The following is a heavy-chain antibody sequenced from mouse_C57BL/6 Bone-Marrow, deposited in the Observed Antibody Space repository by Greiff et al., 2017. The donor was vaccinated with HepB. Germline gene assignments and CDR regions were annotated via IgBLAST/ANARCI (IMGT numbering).Heavy chain of an antibody. CDR2: IYPGSGST. CDR3: TTGGLWLRRN. D-gene: IGHD2-2*01. CDR1: GYTFTSYW. Sequence: QVQLQQSGAELVKPGASVKMSCKASGYTFTSYWITWVKQRPGQGLEWIGDIYPGSGSTNYNEKFKSKATLTVDTSSNTAYLQLSSLTSEDTAVYYCTTGGLWLRRNWGQGTLVTVSA. J-gene: IGHJ3*01. V-gene: IGHV1-55*01.